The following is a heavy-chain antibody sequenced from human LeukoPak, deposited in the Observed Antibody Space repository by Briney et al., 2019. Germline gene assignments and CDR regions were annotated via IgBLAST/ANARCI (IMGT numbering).Heavy chain of an antibody. J-gene: IGHJ4*02. V-gene: IGHV4-34*01. CDR1: GGSFSGYY. CDR2: INHSGST. Sequence: DPSETLSLTCAVYGGSFSGYYWSWVRQPPGKGLEWIGEINHSGSTNYNPSLKSRVTISVVTSKNQFSLKLSSVTAADTAVYYCARGRVYYDSSGYQQFDYWGQGTLVTVSS. D-gene: IGHD3-22*01. CDR3: ARGRVYYDSSGYQQFDY.